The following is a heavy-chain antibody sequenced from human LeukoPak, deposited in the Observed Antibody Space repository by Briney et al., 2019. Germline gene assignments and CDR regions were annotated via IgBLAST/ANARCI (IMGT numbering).Heavy chain of an antibody. Sequence: GGSLRLSCAASGFTFDDYGLSWVRQALGKGLEWVSTINWNGGSTGYADSVKGRFTISRDNAKNSLYLQMNSLRAEDTALYYCARVSDISVAAYFDYWGQGTLVTVSS. CDR3: ARVSDISVAAYFDY. J-gene: IGHJ4*02. V-gene: IGHV3-20*04. D-gene: IGHD6-19*01. CDR1: GFTFDDYG. CDR2: INWNGGST.